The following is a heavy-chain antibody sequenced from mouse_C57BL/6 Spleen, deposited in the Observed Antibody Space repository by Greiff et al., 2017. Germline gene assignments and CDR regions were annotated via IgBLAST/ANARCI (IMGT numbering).Heavy chain of an antibody. CDR1: DSEVFPIAY. CDR2: ILPSIGRT. D-gene: IGHD2-3*01. Sequence: QVQLQQSGSELRSPGSSVKLSCKDFDSEVFPIAYMSWVRQKPGHGFEWIGGILPSIGRTIYGEKFEDKATLDADTLSNTAYLELNSLTSEDSAIYYCARGIYDGYPYAMDYWGQGTSVTVSS. V-gene: IGHV15-2*01. J-gene: IGHJ4*01. CDR3: ARGIYDGYPYAMDY.